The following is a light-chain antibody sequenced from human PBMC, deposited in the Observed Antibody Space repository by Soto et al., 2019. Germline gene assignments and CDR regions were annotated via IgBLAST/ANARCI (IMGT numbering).Light chain of an antibody. Sequence: EIVLTQSPATLSLSPGERATLSCRASQSVSSYLAWYQHKPGQAPRLLIYDASNRATGIPARFSGSGSGTDFTLTICSLDPADFAVYYCQQRADWPPLTFGGGTKVEIK. V-gene: IGKV3-11*01. CDR2: DAS. CDR3: QQRADWPPLT. CDR1: QSVSSY. J-gene: IGKJ4*01.